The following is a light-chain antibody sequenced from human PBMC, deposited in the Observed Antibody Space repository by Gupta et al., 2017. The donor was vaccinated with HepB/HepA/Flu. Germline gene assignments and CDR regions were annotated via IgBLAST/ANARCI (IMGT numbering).Light chain of an antibody. J-gene: IGLJ3*02. CDR3: TVWDDSLNGRV. CDR1: SSNIGSNT. Sequence: QSVLTQPPSASGTPGQRVTIPCSGSSSNIGSNTVHWYQQLPGTTPKLLIYSNNQRPSGVPDRFSGSKSGTSASLAISGLQSEDEADYYFTVWDDSLNGRVFGGGTKLTVL. V-gene: IGLV1-44*01. CDR2: SNN.